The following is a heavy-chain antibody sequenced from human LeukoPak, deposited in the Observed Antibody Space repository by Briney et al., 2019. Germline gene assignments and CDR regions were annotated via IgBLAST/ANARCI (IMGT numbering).Heavy chain of an antibody. D-gene: IGHD6-19*01. Sequence: ASAKVSCKASGYTFTSYGISWVRQAPGQGLEWMGWISAYNGNTNYAQKLQGRVTMTTDTSTSTAYMELRSLRSDDTAVYYCAREGGPYSSGWYRGGPYDAFDIWGQGTMVTVSS. J-gene: IGHJ3*02. CDR2: ISAYNGNT. V-gene: IGHV1-18*01. CDR3: AREGGPYSSGWYRGGPYDAFDI. CDR1: GYTFTSYG.